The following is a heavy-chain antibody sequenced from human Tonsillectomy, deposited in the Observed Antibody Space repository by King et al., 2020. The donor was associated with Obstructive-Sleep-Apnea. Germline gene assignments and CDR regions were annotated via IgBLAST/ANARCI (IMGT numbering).Heavy chain of an antibody. CDR1: GYTFSSYG. CDR3: ARAPSGTYDS. CDR2: ISAYNGNT. Sequence: QLVQSGAEVKKPGASVRVSCKASGYTFSSYGITWLRQAPGQGLELGAWISAYNGNTEYAQKIQGRVSATTDTATSTVYMDLWSLRSDDTAVYYCARAPSGTYDSWGQGTLVTVSS. V-gene: IGHV1-18*04. D-gene: IGHD1-26*01. J-gene: IGHJ5*01.